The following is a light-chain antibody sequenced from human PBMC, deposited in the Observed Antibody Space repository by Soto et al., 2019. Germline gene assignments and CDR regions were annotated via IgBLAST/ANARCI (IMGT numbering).Light chain of an antibody. CDR1: EDITNY. CDR3: QQYDYLPYT. CDR2: DAS. V-gene: IGKV1-33*01. J-gene: IGKJ2*01. Sequence: DIQMTQSPSSLSASVGXKVTITCQADEDITNYLXGYQQKAGKAPKLLSYDASNLETGVPSRFSGSGSGTEFTFTISSLQPEDFATYYCQQYDYLPYTCGQGTKLEIK.